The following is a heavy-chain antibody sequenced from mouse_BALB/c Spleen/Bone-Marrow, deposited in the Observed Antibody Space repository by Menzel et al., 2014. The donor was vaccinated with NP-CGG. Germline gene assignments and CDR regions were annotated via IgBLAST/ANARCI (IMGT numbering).Heavy chain of an antibody. Sequence: EVKLQESGPGLVKPSQSLSLTCSVTGYSITSGYYWNWIRQFPGSKLEWMGYVTYDGSNNYNPSLKNRSSITRDTSKNQFFLKLNSVTTEDTATYYCARGSGTYFDVWGAGTTVTVSS. CDR2: VTYDGSN. J-gene: IGHJ1*01. D-gene: IGHD4-1*01. CDR3: ARGSGTYFDV. V-gene: IGHV3-6*02. CDR1: GYSITSGYY.